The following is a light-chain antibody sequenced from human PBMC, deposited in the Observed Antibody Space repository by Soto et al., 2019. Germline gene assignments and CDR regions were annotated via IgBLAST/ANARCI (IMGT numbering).Light chain of an antibody. CDR1: QSVSSS. CDR2: GAS. CDR3: QQYGGSPIT. J-gene: IGKJ5*01. V-gene: IGKV3-20*01. Sequence: EIVLTQSPGTLSLSPGERATLSCRASQSVSSSLAWYQQKTGQAPRLLISGASNRATGIPDRFSGSGSETDFTLTISRLEPEDFALYYCQQYGGSPITFGQGTRLEIK.